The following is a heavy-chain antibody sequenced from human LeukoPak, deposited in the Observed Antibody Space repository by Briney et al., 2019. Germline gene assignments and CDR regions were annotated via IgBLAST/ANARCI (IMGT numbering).Heavy chain of an antibody. J-gene: IGHJ4*02. CDR2: IWYDGNNK. CDR3: ARGSSSVTLPGD. CDR1: GHTFSTYD. V-gene: IGHV3-33*01. Sequence: PGSSLRLSCAASGHTFSTYDMHWVRQAPGRGLEWVADIWYDGNNKYYADSVKGRFTLSRDNSKNTLYLQMNSLRVEDTAVYYCARGSSSVTLPGDWGQGTLVTVSS. D-gene: IGHD2-2*01.